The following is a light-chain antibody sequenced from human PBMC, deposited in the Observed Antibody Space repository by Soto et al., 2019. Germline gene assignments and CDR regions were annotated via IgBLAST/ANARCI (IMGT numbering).Light chain of an antibody. CDR3: QQGYTTRWT. CDR1: QNIRSY. CDR2: ATS. V-gene: IGKV1-39*01. Sequence: DIQMTQSPTSLSASVGDRVTISCRASQNIRSYLNWYQQIPGKAPNLLIYATSILQTGVPSRFIGSGSGTNFTLTINGQQPEDFATYDCQQGYTTRWTFGPGTKVDIK. J-gene: IGKJ1*01.